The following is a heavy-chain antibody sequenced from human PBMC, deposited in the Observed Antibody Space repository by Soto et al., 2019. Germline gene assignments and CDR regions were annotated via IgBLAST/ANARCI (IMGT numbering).Heavy chain of an antibody. Sequence: QLQLQESGPGLVKPSETLSLTCTVSGGSISSSSYYWGWIRQPPGKGLEWIGSIYYSGSTYYNPSLKGGDTIPVNRSKNNFSLKRASVPAAKTAVYYCATKPNMVATMDFDNGAQGTRVTLPP. D-gene: IGHD5-12*01. CDR1: GGSISSSSYY. CDR3: ATKPNMVATMDFDN. V-gene: IGHV4-39*01. CDR2: IYYSGST. J-gene: IGHJ4*02.